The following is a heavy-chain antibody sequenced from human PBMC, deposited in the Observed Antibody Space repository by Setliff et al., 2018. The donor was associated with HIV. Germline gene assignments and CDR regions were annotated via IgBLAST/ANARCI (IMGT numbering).Heavy chain of an antibody. J-gene: IGHJ5*02. CDR3: AREGSSSSWFDP. Sequence: GGSLRLSCAASGFTFSISGMHWVRQAPGKGLEWVTYIEYDESNKRYADNVKGRFTISRDNAKNSLYLQMNSLRAEDTAVYYGAREGSSSSWFDPWGQGTLVTVSS. D-gene: IGHD6-6*01. CDR1: GFTFSISG. V-gene: IGHV3-30*03. CDR2: IEYDESNK.